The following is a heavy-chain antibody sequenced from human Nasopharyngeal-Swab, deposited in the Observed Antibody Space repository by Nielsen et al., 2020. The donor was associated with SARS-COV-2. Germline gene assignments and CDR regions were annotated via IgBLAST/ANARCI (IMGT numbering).Heavy chain of an antibody. Sequence: GGSLRLSCAASGCSFSTYAMTWVRQAPGKGLEWVSTVSASGVSTYYTDSVKGRFTISRDNSKNTLYLQMNSLRAEDTAIYYCAPRGALQGRNCLDPWGQGTLVTVSS. CDR1: GCSFSTYA. CDR3: APRGALQGRNCLDP. CDR2: VSASGVST. V-gene: IGHV3-23*01. J-gene: IGHJ5*02. D-gene: IGHD4-11*01.